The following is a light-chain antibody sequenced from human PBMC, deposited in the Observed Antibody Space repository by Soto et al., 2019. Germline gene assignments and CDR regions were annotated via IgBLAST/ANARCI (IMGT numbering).Light chain of an antibody. CDR2: AAS. CDR1: HGIRND. J-gene: IGKJ5*01. V-gene: IGKV1-17*01. Sequence: DIQMTQSPSSLSASVGDRVTITCLASHGIRNDLCWYQQKPGKAPKRLIYAASSLQSGVPSRFSGSGSGTEFTLTISSLQPEDVATYFCQKYNSALTFGQGTLLEIK. CDR3: QKYNSALT.